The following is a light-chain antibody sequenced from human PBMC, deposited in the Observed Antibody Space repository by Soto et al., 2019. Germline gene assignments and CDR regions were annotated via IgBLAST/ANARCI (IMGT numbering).Light chain of an antibody. J-gene: IGLJ1*01. CDR2: QVT. Sequence: QSALTQPPSASGSPGQSVTISCTGTSSDIGAYNYVSWYRQYPDKAPKLLVYQVTKRPSGVPDRFSGSKSGNTAALTVSGLQAEDEAVYYCSSYSGTNNYVFGTGTKVTVL. V-gene: IGLV2-8*01. CDR3: SSYSGTNNYV. CDR1: SSDIGAYNY.